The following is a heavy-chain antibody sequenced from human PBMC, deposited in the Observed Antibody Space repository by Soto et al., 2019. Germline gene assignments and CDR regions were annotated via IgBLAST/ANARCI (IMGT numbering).Heavy chain of an antibody. Sequence: PSETLSLTCTVSGGSISSYYWSWIRQPPGKGLEWIGYIYYSGSTNYNPSLKSRVTISVDTSKNQFSLKLSSVTAADTAVYYCASTYGDYIPRAWGQGTLVTAPQ. CDR2: IYYSGST. CDR1: GGSISSYY. CDR3: ASTYGDYIPRA. D-gene: IGHD4-17*01. J-gene: IGHJ5*02. V-gene: IGHV4-59*01.